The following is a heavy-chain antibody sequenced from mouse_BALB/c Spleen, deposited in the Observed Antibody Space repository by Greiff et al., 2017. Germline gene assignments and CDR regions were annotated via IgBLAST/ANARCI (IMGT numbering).Heavy chain of an antibody. V-gene: IGHV1-4*02. Sequence: QVQLQQSAAELARPGASVKMSCKASGYTFTSYTMHWVKQRPGQGLEWIGYINPSSGYTEYNQKFKDKTTLTADKSSSTAYMQLSSLTSEDSAVYYCARGLQNYFDYWGQGTTLTVSS. CDR3: ARGLQNYFDY. CDR2: INPSSGYT. D-gene: IGHD3-3*01. J-gene: IGHJ2*01. CDR1: GYTFTSYT.